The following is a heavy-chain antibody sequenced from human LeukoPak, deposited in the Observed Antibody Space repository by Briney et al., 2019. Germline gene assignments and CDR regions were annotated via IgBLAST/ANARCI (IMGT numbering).Heavy chain of an antibody. CDR2: IKEDGSEK. CDR1: GFTFSAYG. Sequence: GGSLRLSCAASGFTFSAYGMRWVRQAPGKGLEWVASIKEDGSEKYYVDSVNGRFTISRDNAKNSLYLQMNSLRAEDTAVYYCARLTLSANDWCYDYWGQGTLVTVSS. V-gene: IGHV3-7*01. J-gene: IGHJ4*02. D-gene: IGHD5-12*01. CDR3: ARLTLSANDWCYDY.